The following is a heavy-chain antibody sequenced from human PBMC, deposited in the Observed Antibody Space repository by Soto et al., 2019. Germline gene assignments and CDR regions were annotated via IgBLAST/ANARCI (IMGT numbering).Heavy chain of an antibody. CDR3: ASCNYYDSSGYYYY. V-gene: IGHV1-18*04. Sequence: GASVKVSFKASGYTFTSYGISWVRQAPGQGLEWMGWISAYNGNTNYAQKLQGRVTMTTDTSTSTAYMELRSLRSDDTAVYYCASCNYYDSSGYYYYWGQGTLVTVSS. CDR1: GYTFTSYG. J-gene: IGHJ4*02. D-gene: IGHD3-22*01. CDR2: ISAYNGNT.